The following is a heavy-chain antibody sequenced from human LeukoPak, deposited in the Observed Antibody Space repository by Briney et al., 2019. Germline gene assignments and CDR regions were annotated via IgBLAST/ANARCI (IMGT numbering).Heavy chain of an antibody. CDR3: ARDSSMLRGPLVIYYFDF. CDR1: GFTFDDYA. CDR2: ISWNSGSI. Sequence: GGSLRLSCAASGFTFDDYAMHWVRQAPEKGLEWVSGISWNSGSIGYADSVKGRFTISRDNAKNSLYLQMNSLRVEDTAVYYCARDSSMLRGPLVIYYFDFWGQGTLVTVSS. V-gene: IGHV3-9*01. D-gene: IGHD3-10*01. J-gene: IGHJ4*02.